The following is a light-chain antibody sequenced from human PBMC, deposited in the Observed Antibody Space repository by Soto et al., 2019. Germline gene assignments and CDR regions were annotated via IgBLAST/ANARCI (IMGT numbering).Light chain of an antibody. CDR1: SGHSSYA. CDR3: QTWGTGVI. CDR2: LKSDGSH. Sequence: QLVLTQSPSASASLGASVKLTCTLSSGHSSYAIAWYQQQPEKTPRYLMKLKSDGSHNKGDGIPDRFSGSSSGAERYLTISSLQSEDEADYYCQTWGTGVIFGGGTKLTVL. V-gene: IGLV4-69*01. J-gene: IGLJ2*01.